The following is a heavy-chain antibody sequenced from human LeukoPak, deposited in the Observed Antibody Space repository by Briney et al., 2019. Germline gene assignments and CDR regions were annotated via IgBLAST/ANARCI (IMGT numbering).Heavy chain of an antibody. V-gene: IGHV4-4*02. Sequence: SGTLSLTCAVSGVSISSSNWWSWVRQPPGKGLEWIGEIYHSGSTNYNPSLKSRVTISVDTSKNQFSLKLSSGTAADTAVYYCARVGGYGGNPPSYYFDYWGQGTLVTVSS. J-gene: IGHJ4*02. CDR3: ARVGGYGGNPPSYYFDY. CDR1: GVSISSSNW. CDR2: IYHSGST. D-gene: IGHD4-23*01.